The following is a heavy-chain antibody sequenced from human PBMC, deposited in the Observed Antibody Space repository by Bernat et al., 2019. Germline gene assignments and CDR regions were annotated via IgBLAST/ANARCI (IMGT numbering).Heavy chain of an antibody. V-gene: IGHV1-18*01. CDR1: GYTFTSYG. CDR3: ARDLTMDTAMERYMDA. Sequence: QVQLVQSGAEVKKPGASVKVSCKASGYTFTSYGISWVRQAPGKGLEWMGWISAYNGNTNYAQKLQGRVTTTTDTSTSTAYMELRSLRSDDTAVDYCARDLTMDTAMERYMDAWGKGTTVTVSS. J-gene: IGHJ6*03. CDR2: ISAYNGNT. D-gene: IGHD5-18*01.